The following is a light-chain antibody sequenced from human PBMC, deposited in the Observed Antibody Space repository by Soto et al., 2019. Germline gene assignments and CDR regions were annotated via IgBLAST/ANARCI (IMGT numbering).Light chain of an antibody. Sequence: EIVLTQSPGTLTLSPGERATLSCRASQSVSSSYLAWFQQKPGQAPRLLIYGASNRATAFPDRFSGSGSGADFTLTISRLEPEDFAVFYCQHYDSLPITFGQGTRLEIK. CDR3: QHYDSLPIT. V-gene: IGKV3-20*01. J-gene: IGKJ5*01. CDR1: QSVSSSY. CDR2: GAS.